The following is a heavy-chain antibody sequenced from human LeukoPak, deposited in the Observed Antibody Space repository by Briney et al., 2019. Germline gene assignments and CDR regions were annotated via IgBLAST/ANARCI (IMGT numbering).Heavy chain of an antibody. D-gene: IGHD4-23*01. CDR2: ISSSSGYI. CDR3: ARPPDVDTTVVNQDAFDI. Sequence: GGSLRLSCAASGFTFRTYSMNWVRQAPGKGLEWVSSISSSSGYIYYADSVRGRFTISRDNTKNSLYLQMNSLRAEDTAVYYCARPPDVDTTVVNQDAFDIWGQGTMVTVSS. V-gene: IGHV3-21*01. CDR1: GFTFRTYS. J-gene: IGHJ3*02.